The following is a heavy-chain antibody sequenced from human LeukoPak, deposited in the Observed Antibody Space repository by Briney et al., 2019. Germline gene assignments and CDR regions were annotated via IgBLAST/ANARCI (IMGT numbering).Heavy chain of an antibody. J-gene: IGHJ4*02. V-gene: IGHV4-59*01. Sequence: SETLSLTCTVSGASISSYYWIWIRQPPGKGLEWIGYIYSSGTTNYNPSLKSRVTISVDTSKNQFSLKLSSVTAADTAVYYCAKIEGSGWFFDFWGQGTLVTVSS. CDR2: IYSSGTT. CDR3: AKIEGSGWFFDF. CDR1: GASISSYY. D-gene: IGHD6-19*01.